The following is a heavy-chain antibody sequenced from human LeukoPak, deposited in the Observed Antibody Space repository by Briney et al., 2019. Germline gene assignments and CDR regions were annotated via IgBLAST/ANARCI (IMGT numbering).Heavy chain of an antibody. Sequence: SETLSLTCTVSGGSISSSSYYWGWIRQPPGKGLEWIGSIYYSGSTYYNPSLKSRVTISVDTSKNQFSLKLSSVTAADTAVYYCAKNPGYSPNWFDPWGQGTLVTVSS. V-gene: IGHV4-39*07. J-gene: IGHJ5*02. CDR2: IYYSGST. D-gene: IGHD2-21*01. CDR3: AKNPGYSPNWFDP. CDR1: GGSISSSSYY.